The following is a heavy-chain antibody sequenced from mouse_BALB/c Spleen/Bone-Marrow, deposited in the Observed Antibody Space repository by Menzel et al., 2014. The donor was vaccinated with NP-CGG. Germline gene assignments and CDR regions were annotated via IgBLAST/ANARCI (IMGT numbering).Heavy chain of an antibody. D-gene: IGHD1-1*01. V-gene: IGHV4-1*02. CDR2: INPDSNTI. CDR1: GFDFSRYW. Sequence: EVKLMESGGGLVQPGGSLKLSCAASGFDFSRYWMSWVRQVPGKGLEWIGEINPDSNTINYTPSLKDKFIISRDNAKNTLYLQMSKVRSEDTALYYCARLGYYGAMVYWGQGTSVTVSS. J-gene: IGHJ4*01. CDR3: ARLGYYGAMVY.